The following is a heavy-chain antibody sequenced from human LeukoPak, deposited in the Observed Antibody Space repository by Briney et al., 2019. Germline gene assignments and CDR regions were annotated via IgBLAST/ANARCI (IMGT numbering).Heavy chain of an antibody. Sequence: ASVKVSCKASGYTFTGYYMHWVRQAPGQGLEWMGRINPNSGGANYAQKFQGRVTMTRDTSISTAYTELSRLRSDDTAVYYCARVFCDSSGPFDYWGQGTLVTVSS. J-gene: IGHJ4*02. V-gene: IGHV1-2*06. CDR3: ARVFCDSSGPFDY. CDR1: GYTFTGYY. CDR2: INPNSGGA. D-gene: IGHD3-22*01.